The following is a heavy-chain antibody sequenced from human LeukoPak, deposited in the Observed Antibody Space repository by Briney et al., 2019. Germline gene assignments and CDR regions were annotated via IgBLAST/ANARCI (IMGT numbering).Heavy chain of an antibody. CDR3: ARDHPSITIFGVVTTKGSWFDP. V-gene: IGHV1-46*01. CDR2: INPSGGST. Sequence: GASVKVSCKASGYTFTSYYMHWVRQAPGQGLEWMVIINPSGGSTSYAQKFQGRVTMTRDTSTSTVYMELSSLRSEDTAVYYCARDHPSITIFGVVTTKGSWFDPWGQAPLVTVSS. J-gene: IGHJ5*02. CDR1: GYTFTSYY. D-gene: IGHD3-3*01.